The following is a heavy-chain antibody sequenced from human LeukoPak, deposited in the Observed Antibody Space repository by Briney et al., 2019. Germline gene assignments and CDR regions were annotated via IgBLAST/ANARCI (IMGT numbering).Heavy chain of an antibody. CDR3: ARDKTLPPYSGYDKYYFDY. J-gene: IGHJ4*02. CDR1: GFTFSGYA. CDR2: ISYDGSNK. Sequence: PGGSLRLSCAASGFTFSGYAMHWVRQAPGKGLEWVAVISYDGSNKYYADSVKGRFTISRDNSKNTLYLQMNSLRAEDTAVYYCARDKTLPPYSGYDKYYFDYWGQGTLVTVSS. D-gene: IGHD5-12*01. V-gene: IGHV3-30-3*01.